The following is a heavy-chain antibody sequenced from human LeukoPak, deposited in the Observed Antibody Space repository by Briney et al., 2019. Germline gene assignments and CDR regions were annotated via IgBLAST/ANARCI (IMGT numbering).Heavy chain of an antibody. D-gene: IGHD3-10*01. CDR1: GFTFSTYW. J-gene: IGHJ5*02. CDR3: ATSRGNWFDP. Sequence: PGGSLRLSCAASGFTFSTYWMHWVRQAPGKGLVWVSRINSDGSSTIYADSVKGRFTISRDNAKNTLYLQMNSLRAEDTAVYNCATSRGNWFDPWGQGTLVTVSS. CDR2: INSDGSST. V-gene: IGHV3-74*01.